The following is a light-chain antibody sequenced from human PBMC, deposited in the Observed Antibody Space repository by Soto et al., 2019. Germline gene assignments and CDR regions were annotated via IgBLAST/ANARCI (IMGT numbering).Light chain of an antibody. CDR2: DDN. V-gene: IGLV1-51*01. Sequence: QSVLTQPASVSGSPGQSITISCNGTSSDVGGYIYVSWYQQHPGKAPKLIIYDDNKRPSGIPDRFSGSKSGTSATLGITGFQTGDEADYYCGSWDSSLSAYVFGTGTKVTVL. J-gene: IGLJ1*01. CDR1: SSDVGGYIY. CDR3: GSWDSSLSAYV.